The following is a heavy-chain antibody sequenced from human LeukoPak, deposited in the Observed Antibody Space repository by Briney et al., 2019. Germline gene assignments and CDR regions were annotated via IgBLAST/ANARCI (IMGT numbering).Heavy chain of an antibody. CDR3: AKARQPYSSSSGFDY. D-gene: IGHD6-6*01. Sequence: PGGSLRLSCAASGFTFSSYAMSWVRQAPGKGLEWVSAISGSGGSTHYAVSVKGRFTISRDNSKNTLYLQMNSLRAEDTAVYYCAKARQPYSSSSGFDYWGQGTLVTVSS. J-gene: IGHJ4*02. CDR2: ISGSGGST. V-gene: IGHV3-23*01. CDR1: GFTFSSYA.